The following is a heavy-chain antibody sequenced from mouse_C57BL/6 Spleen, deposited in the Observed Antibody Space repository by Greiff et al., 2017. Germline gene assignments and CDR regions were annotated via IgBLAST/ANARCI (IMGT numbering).Heavy chain of an antibody. CDR3: ARRDSSGTYYYAMDY. V-gene: IGHV1-39*01. CDR2: INPNYGTT. J-gene: IGHJ4*01. Sequence: EVKLQESGPELVKPGASVKISCKASGYSFTDYNMNWVKQSNGKSLEWIGVINPNYGTTSYNQKFKGKATLTVDQSSSTAYMQLNSLTSEDSAVYYCARRDSSGTYYYAMDYWGQGTSVTVSS. D-gene: IGHD3-2*02. CDR1: GYSFTDYN.